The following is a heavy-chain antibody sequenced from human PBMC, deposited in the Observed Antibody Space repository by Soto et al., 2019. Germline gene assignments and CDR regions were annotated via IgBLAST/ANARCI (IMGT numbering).Heavy chain of an antibody. D-gene: IGHD5-18*01. CDR3: ARWTQPRYTADPSAVDV. Sequence: QVHLVQSGTEVKKPGSSVKVSCKASGGTFSSSGFSWVRQAPGQGLEWMGMIVPSLDTTNYAQKFQARVTITADEVTSTAYMELRSLRSEDTAVYYCARWTQPRYTADPSAVDVWGQGTRVIVSS. CDR2: IVPSLDTT. J-gene: IGHJ6*02. CDR1: GGTFSSSG. V-gene: IGHV1-69*11.